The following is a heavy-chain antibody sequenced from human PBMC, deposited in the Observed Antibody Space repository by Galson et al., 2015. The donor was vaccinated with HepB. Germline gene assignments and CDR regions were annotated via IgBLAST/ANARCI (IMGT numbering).Heavy chain of an antibody. CDR2: ISYDGSNK. CDR1: GFTFSSYG. V-gene: IGHV3-30*18. CDR3: AKDRRVGLDY. Sequence: SLRLSCAASGFTFSSYGMHWVRQAPGKGLEWVAVISYDGSNKYYADSVKGRFTISRDNSKNTLYLQMNSLRAEDTAVYYCAKDRRVGLDYWGQGTLVTVSS. J-gene: IGHJ4*02.